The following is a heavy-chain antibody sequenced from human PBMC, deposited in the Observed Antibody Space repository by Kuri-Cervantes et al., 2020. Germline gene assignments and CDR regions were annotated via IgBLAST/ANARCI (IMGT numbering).Heavy chain of an antibody. CDR3: AKDDYSNLLYYYYYYGMDV. J-gene: IGHJ6*02. CDR2: ISYDGSNK. D-gene: IGHD4-11*01. CDR1: GFTFSSYA. V-gene: IGHV3-30-3*01. Sequence: GESLKISCAASGFTFSSYAMHWVRQAPGKGLEWVAVISYDGSNKYYADSVKGRFTISRDNSKNTLYLQMNSLRAEDTAVYYCAKDDYSNLLYYYYYYGMDVWGQGTTVTVSS.